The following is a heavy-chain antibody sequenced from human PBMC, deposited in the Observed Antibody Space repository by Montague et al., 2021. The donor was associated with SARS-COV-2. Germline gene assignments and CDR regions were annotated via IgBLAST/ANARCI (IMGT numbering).Heavy chain of an antibody. CDR2: ISHSGSA. J-gene: IGHJ4*02. CDR3: TRGAPGY. Sequence: SETLSLTCAVYGGSFFYYKWTWIRQSPGKGLEWIGQISHSGSANYNPSCKSRVTISVDTAKNQFSLKLTSVSVADTAVYYCTRGAPGYWGQGALVTVSS. CDR1: GGSFFYYK. V-gene: IGHV4-34*01.